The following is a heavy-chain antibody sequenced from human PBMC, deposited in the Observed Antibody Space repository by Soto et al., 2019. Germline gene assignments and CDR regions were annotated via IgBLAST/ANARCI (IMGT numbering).Heavy chain of an antibody. Sequence: GGSLRLSCAASRFAFSSYSMTRVRQAPGKGLEWVSSISGSSSYIYDAESVKGRFTISRDNAKNSLFLQMNSLRAEDTAVYYCATSHGSSGNGAFDIWGEGTMVTVSS. CDR3: ATSHGSSGNGAFDI. V-gene: IGHV3-21*01. J-gene: IGHJ3*02. CDR2: ISGSSSYI. CDR1: RFAFSSYS. D-gene: IGHD6-13*01.